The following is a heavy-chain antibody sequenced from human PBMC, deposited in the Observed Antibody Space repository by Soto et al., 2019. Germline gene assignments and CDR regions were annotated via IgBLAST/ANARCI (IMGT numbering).Heavy chain of an antibody. CDR2: IYYSGST. V-gene: IGHV4-39*01. CDR3: ARHRRYGDYPYYYYYMDV. Sequence: PSETLSLTCTVAGFSISSSTYYWGWIRQPPGKGLEWTGSIYYSGSTYYNPSLKSRVTISVDTSKNQFSLKLSSVTAADTAAYYCARHRRYGDYPYYYYYMDVWGKGTTVTVSS. CDR1: GFSISSSTYY. J-gene: IGHJ6*03. D-gene: IGHD4-17*01.